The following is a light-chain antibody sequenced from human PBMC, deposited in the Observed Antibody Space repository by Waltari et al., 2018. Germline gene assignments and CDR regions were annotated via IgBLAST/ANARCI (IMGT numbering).Light chain of an antibody. J-gene: IGLJ1*01. V-gene: IGLV2-11*01. CDR3: CSYAGFYSYYV. CDR2: DVS. Sequence: ALTQPRSVSGSPGQSVTISCTGTSSDIGNYNYVSWYQTHPAKAPRLMIDDVSKRPSGVPARFSGSKSGNTASLTISGLQAEDEADYYCCSYAGFYSYYVFGTGTKATVL. CDR1: SSDIGNYNY.